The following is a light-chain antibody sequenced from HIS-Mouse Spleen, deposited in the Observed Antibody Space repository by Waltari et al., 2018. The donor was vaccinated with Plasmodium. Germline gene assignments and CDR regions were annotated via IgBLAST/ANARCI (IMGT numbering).Light chain of an antibody. CDR2: DAS. V-gene: IGKV1-33*01. CDR3: QQYDNLPPYT. Sequence: DIQMTQSPSSLPAFVGARSTTICQASQDISNYLNWYQQKPGKAPKLLIYDASNLETGVPSRFSGRGSGTDFTFTISSLQPEDIATYYCQQYDNLPPYTFGQGTKLEIK. J-gene: IGKJ2*01. CDR1: QDISNY.